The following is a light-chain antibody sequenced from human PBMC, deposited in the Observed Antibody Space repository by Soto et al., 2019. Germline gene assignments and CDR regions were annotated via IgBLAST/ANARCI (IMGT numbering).Light chain of an antibody. Sequence: EIVMTQSPGTLSGSPGERATVSCRASQSVSSNLAWYQQRNGQAPRLLISGASTRATGIPARFSGSGSGTEFTLTLSSLQSEDFPVYYCQQYNNWPLTFGGGTKVDIK. CDR3: QQYNNWPLT. J-gene: IGKJ4*01. V-gene: IGKV3-15*01. CDR2: GAS. CDR1: QSVSSN.